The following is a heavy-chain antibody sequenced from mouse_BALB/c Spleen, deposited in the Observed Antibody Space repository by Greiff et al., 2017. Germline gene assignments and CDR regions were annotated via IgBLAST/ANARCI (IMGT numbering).Heavy chain of an antibody. V-gene: IGHV5-4*02. CDR2: ISDGGSYT. Sequence: EVKLMESGGGLVKPGGSLKLSCAASGFTFSDYYMYWVRQTPEKRLEWVATISDGGSYTYYPDSVKGRFTISRDNAKNTLFLQMTSLRSEDTAMYYCARGNYFDVWGAGTTVTVSS. CDR1: GFTFSDYY. D-gene: IGHD2-1*01. J-gene: IGHJ1*01. CDR3: ARGNYFDV.